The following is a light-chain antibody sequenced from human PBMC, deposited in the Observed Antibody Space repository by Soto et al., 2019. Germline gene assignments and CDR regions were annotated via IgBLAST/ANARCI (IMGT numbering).Light chain of an antibody. CDR3: CSYAGSSFYV. Sequence: QSVLIQPASVSGSPGQSLTISCTGTSSDVGKYNLVSWYQQHPGKVPELIIYEVSKRPSGVSDRFYGSKSGGTASLTVSGLQAEDEADYYCCSYAGSSFYVFGSGTKVTV. CDR1: SSDVGKYNL. CDR2: EVS. V-gene: IGLV2-23*02. J-gene: IGLJ1*01.